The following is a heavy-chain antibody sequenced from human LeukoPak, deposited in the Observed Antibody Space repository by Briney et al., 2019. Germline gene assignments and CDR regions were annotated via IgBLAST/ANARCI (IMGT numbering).Heavy chain of an antibody. CDR3: ARDGDYGDYGMDV. J-gene: IGHJ6*02. CDR2: IYYRGST. CDR1: GGSISSYY. V-gene: IGHV4-59*01. Sequence: SETLSLTCTVSGGSISSYYWSWIRQPPGKGLEWIGYIYYRGSTNYNPSLKSRVTISVDTSKNQFSLKLSSVTAADTAVYYCARDGDYGDYGMDVWGQGTTVTVSS. D-gene: IGHD3-16*01.